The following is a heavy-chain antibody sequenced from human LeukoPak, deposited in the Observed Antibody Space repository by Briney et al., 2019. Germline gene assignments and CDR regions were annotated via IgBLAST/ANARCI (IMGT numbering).Heavy chain of an antibody. CDR2: ISAYNGNT. J-gene: IGHJ4*02. V-gene: IGHV1-18*04. CDR3: ARDLTMVRGVIRYYFDY. D-gene: IGHD3-10*01. Sequence: ASVKVSCKASGYTFISYGISWVRQAPGQGLEWMGWISAYNGNTNYAQKLQGRVTMTTDTSTSTAYMELRSLRSDDTAVYYCARDLTMVRGVIRYYFDYWGQGTLVTVSS. CDR1: GYTFISYG.